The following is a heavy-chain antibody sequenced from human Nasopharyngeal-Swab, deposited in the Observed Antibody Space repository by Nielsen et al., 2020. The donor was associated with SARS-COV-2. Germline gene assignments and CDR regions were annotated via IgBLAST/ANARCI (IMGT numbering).Heavy chain of an antibody. CDR1: GYTFTGYY. CDR3: AREKTRSVTIFGVVIA. Sequence: ASVKVSCKASGYTFTGYYMHWLRQAPGQGLEWMGWINPNSGGTNYAQKFQGRVTMTRYTSISTAYMELSRLRSDDTAVYYCAREKTRSVTIFGVVIAWGQGTLVTVSS. D-gene: IGHD3-3*01. CDR2: INPNSGGT. J-gene: IGHJ4*02. V-gene: IGHV1-2*02.